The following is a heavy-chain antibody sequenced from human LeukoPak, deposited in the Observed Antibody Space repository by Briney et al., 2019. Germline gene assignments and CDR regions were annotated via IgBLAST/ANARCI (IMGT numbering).Heavy chain of an antibody. CDR3: ASPRAGLDYYASGSYSPLDY. CDR1: GGTFSSYA. J-gene: IGHJ4*02. D-gene: IGHD3-10*01. Sequence: SVKVSCKASGGTFSSYAISWVRQAPGQGLEWMGRIIPILGIVNYAQKFQGSVTITADRSTSTVYMELSSLRSEDTAVYFCASPRAGLDYYASGSYSPLDYWGQGTLVTVSS. V-gene: IGHV1-69*04. CDR2: IIPILGIV.